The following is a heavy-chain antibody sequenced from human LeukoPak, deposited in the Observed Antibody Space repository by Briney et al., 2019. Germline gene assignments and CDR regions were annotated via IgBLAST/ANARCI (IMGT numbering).Heavy chain of an antibody. CDR3: ARGPPRGKYYYMDV. CDR2: IGTASDT. J-gene: IGHJ6*03. CDR1: GFTFNSFD. D-gene: IGHD1-1*01. V-gene: IGHV3-13*01. Sequence: GGSLRLSCAASGFTFNSFDMHWVRQPTGQGLEWVSTIGTASDTDYPGSVEGRFTLSRDNAKNSLYLQMNSLTAGDTAVYYCARGPPRGKYYYMDVWGKGTTVTVSS.